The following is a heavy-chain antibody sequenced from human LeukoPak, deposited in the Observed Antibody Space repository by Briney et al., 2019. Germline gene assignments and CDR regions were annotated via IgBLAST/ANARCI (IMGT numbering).Heavy chain of an antibody. CDR1: GFRFSNSW. CDR3: ARGADHGGSYYPD. V-gene: IGHV3-74*01. Sequence: GGSLRLSCAASGFRFSNSWMYWVRQGPGKGPVWVSRMKTDGARIEYADSVKGRFAISRDNAKNTLFLQMSSLRVEDTAVYYCARGADHGGSYYPDWGQGTRVTVSS. J-gene: IGHJ4*02. D-gene: IGHD3-10*01. CDR2: MKTDGARI.